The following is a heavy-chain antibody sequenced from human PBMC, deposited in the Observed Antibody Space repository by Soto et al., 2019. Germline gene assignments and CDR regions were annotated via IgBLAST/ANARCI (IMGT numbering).Heavy chain of an antibody. V-gene: IGHV3-48*03. J-gene: IGHJ4*02. CDR1: GFTFSSYE. Sequence: GGSLRLSCAASGFTFSSYEMNWVRQAPGKTLEWVSYISSGGDSSYYVDSVKGRFTISRDSAKNSLYLQMDRLRAEDTALYYCVREDGKVGTNSAFDYWGLGALVTVSS. D-gene: IGHD1-26*01. CDR2: ISSGGDSS. CDR3: VREDGKVGTNSAFDY.